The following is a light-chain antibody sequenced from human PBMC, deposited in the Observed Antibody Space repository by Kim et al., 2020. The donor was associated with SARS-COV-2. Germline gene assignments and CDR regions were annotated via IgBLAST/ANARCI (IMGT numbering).Light chain of an antibody. CDR3: AAWDDSLSAVV. V-gene: IGLV1-47*01. Sequence: ELTQPPSASATPGQRVSISCSGSSSNIGTNHVYWYQQLPGKPPKLVIYRSNQRPSGVPDRLSASKSGTSASLGISGLRSDDEADYYCAAWDDSLSAVVFGGGTKLTVL. CDR2: RSN. CDR1: SSNIGTNH. J-gene: IGLJ3*02.